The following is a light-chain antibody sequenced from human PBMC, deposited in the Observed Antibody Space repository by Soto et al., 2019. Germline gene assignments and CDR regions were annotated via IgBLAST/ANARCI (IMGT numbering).Light chain of an antibody. CDR3: QQSTSHPLT. J-gene: IGKJ5*01. V-gene: IGKV3-20*01. CDR2: VAS. CDR1: QSVPGNY. Sequence: EIVLTQSPGTLSLSPGERATLSCRASQSVPGNYLAWFQQKPGQAPRLLIYVASSRAPAIPDRFSGSGSGTDFTLTISSLEPEDFAVYYCQQSTSHPLTLGQGTRVETK.